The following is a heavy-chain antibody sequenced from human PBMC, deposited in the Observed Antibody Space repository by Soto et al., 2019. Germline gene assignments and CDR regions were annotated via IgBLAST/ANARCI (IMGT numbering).Heavy chain of an antibody. CDR3: ARHDCMRPSCYYSYYYVMDV. J-gene: IGHJ6*02. CDR2: IIPFFDTA. V-gene: IGHV1-69*13. CDR1: GDTFSSYA. D-gene: IGHD2-2*01. Sequence: SVKVSCKASGDTFSSYAISWVRQAPGQGLEWMGGIIPFFDTANYAQQFQGRVTITADESTSTAYMELSSLRSEDTAVYYCARHDCMRPSCYYSYYYVMDVWG.